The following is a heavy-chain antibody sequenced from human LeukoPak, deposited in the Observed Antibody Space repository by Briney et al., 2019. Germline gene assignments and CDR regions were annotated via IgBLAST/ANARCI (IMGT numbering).Heavy chain of an antibody. V-gene: IGHV4-59*08. CDR1: GGSISSYY. D-gene: IGHD6-13*01. CDR3: ARHDPRYSSGWYFGWFDP. J-gene: IGHJ5*02. CDR2: LYYSGSP. Sequence: SETLSLTCTVPGGSISSYYWSWIRQPPGKGLEWIGHLYYSGSPNYSPCLNSRVTISVDTSKNQFSLKLSSVTAADTAVYYCARHDPRYSSGWYFGWFDPWGQGTLVTVSS.